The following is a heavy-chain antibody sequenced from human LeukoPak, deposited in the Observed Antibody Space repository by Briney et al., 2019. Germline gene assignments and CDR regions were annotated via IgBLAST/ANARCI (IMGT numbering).Heavy chain of an antibody. D-gene: IGHD6-13*01. V-gene: IGHV4-4*02. CDR1: GGSISSSNW. Sequence: SGTLSLTCAVSGGSISSSNWWSWVRQPPGKGLEWIGEIYHSGSTNYNPSLKSRVTISVDKSKKQFSLRLRSVTAADTAVYYCARHYSSTWYYFDFWGQGTLVTVSS. CDR2: IYHSGST. J-gene: IGHJ4*02. CDR3: ARHYSSTWYYFDF.